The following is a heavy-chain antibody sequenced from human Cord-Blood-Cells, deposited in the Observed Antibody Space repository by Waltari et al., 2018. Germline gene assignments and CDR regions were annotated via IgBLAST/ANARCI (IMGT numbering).Heavy chain of an antibody. CDR3: ARGGRFGEDFDY. V-gene: IGHV3-53*01. J-gene: IGHJ4*02. D-gene: IGHD3-10*01. CDR2: IYSGGST. CDR1: GLTVSSNY. Sequence: EAQLVEAGGGLIQPGGSRRLSCAAPGLTVSSNYMSWVRQAPGKGLEWVSVIYSGGSTYYADSVKGRFTISRDNSKTTLYLQMNSLRAEDTAVYYCARGGRFGEDFDYWGQGTLVTVSS.